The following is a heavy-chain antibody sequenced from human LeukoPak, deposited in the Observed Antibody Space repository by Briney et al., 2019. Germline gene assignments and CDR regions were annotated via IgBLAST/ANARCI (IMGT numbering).Heavy chain of an antibody. Sequence: GGSLRLSCAASGFTVSSNYVSWVRQAPGKGLEWVSVIYSGGSTYYADSVKGRFTISRDNSKNTLYLQMNSLRAEDTAVYYCARDLVSSSWYVSFDYWGQGTLVTVSS. CDR3: ARDLVSSSWYVSFDY. J-gene: IGHJ4*02. D-gene: IGHD6-13*01. CDR2: IYSGGST. CDR1: GFTVSSNY. V-gene: IGHV3-53*01.